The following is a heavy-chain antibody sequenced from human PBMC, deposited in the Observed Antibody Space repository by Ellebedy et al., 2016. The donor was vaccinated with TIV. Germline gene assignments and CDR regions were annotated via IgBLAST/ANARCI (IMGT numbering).Heavy chain of an antibody. D-gene: IGHD4-11*01. CDR2: ISWTSGDI. V-gene: IGHV3-9*01. CDR1: GFAFDAYA. CDR3: ALLSGRAVTTYGY. Sequence: SLKISCAASGFAFDAYAMHWVRQAPGKGLEWVSGISWTSGDIAYADSVKGRFTIFRDNAKNSLYLRMNSLRLEDTAFYYCALLSGRAVTTYGYWGQGTLVTVSS. J-gene: IGHJ4*02.